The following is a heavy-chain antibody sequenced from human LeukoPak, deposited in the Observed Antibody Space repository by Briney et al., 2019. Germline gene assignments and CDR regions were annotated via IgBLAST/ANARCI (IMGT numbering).Heavy chain of an antibody. CDR3: ARGVTMVRGATADAFDI. D-gene: IGHD3-10*01. Sequence: SETLSLTCTVSGGSISSYYWSWIRQPPGKGLEWIGYIYYGGSTNYNPSLKSRVTISVDTSKNQFSLKLSSVTAADTAVYYCARGVTMVRGATADAFDIWGQGTMVTVSS. J-gene: IGHJ3*02. V-gene: IGHV4-59*01. CDR1: GGSISSYY. CDR2: IYYGGST.